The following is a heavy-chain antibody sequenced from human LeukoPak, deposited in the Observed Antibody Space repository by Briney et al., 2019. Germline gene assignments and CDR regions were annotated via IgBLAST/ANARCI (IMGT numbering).Heavy chain of an antibody. CDR3: TRDIIIMRGFDH. CDR1: GFTFGDYA. J-gene: IGHJ4*02. D-gene: IGHD3-10*01. V-gene: IGHV3-49*04. CDR2: IRSKAYGVTA. Sequence: GGSLRLSCSPSGFTFGDYAMGGVRQAPGKGLEWVGFIRSKAYGVTAEYAASVKGRFTISRDDSKSIASLQMNSLKTEDTAVYYCTRDIIIMRGFDHWGQGTLVTVSS.